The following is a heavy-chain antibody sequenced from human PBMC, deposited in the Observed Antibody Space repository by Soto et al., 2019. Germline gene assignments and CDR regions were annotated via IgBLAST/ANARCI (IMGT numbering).Heavy chain of an antibody. V-gene: IGHV1-69*02. CDR3: AGTMVRGVIITWGHWFVP. Sequence: QVQLVQSGAEVKKPGSSVKVSCKASGGTFSSYTISWVRQAPGQGLEWTGSIIPILGITNYAQKFQGRVTITADKSTSTAYRELSSLRSEDTAVYYCAGTMVRGVIITWGHWFVPWGQGTLVTVSS. CDR2: IIPILGIT. D-gene: IGHD3-10*01. J-gene: IGHJ5*02. CDR1: GGTFSSYT.